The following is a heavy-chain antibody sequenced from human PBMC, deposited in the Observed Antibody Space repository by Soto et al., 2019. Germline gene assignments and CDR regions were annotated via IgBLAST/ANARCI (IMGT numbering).Heavy chain of an antibody. CDR2: IYYSGST. CDR1: GGSISSGGYH. CDR3: ARESRGGGFLDTYYFDY. Sequence: SETLSLTCTVSGGSISSGGYHWSWIRQHPGKGLEWIGYIYYSGSTYYNPSLKSRVTISVDTSKNQFSLKLSSVTAADTAVYYCARESRGGGFLDTYYFDYWGQGTLVTVSS. V-gene: IGHV4-31*03. D-gene: IGHD3-10*01. J-gene: IGHJ4*02.